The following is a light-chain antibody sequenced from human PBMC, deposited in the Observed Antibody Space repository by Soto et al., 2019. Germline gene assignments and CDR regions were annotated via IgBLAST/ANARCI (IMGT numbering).Light chain of an antibody. Sequence: QSVLTQPPSASGTPGQRVTISCSGSSSNIGSHTVNWYQQLPGTAPKLLIYNNNQRPSGVPDRFSGSKSGTSASLAISGLQSEDEADYYCAAWDDSLNGWVFGGGTQLTVL. CDR3: AAWDDSLNGWV. J-gene: IGLJ3*02. CDR1: SSNIGSHT. CDR2: NNN. V-gene: IGLV1-44*01.